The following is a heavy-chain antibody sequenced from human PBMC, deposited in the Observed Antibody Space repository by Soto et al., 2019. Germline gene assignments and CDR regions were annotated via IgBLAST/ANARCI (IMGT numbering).Heavy chain of an antibody. J-gene: IGHJ4*02. V-gene: IGHV1-3*01. CDR1: GYTLTSYA. CDR3: ARGDRIAVAGTWYSAVRY. Sequence: GASVKVSCKASGYTLTSYAMHWVRQAPGQRLEWMGWINAGNGNTKYSQKFQGRVTITRDTSASTAYMELSSLRSEDTAVYYCARGDRIAVAGTWYSAVRYWGQGTLVTVSS. D-gene: IGHD6-19*01. CDR2: INAGNGNT.